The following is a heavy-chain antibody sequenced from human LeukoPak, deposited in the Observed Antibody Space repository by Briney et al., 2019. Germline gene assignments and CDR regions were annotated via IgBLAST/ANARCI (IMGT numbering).Heavy chain of an antibody. CDR2: IYYSGST. J-gene: IGHJ3*02. CDR3: ARGYCSSTSCYVIGAPDAFDI. D-gene: IGHD2-2*01. Sequence: PSETLSLTCTVSGGSISSYHWSWIRQPPGKGLEWIGYIYYSGSTNYNPSLKSRVTISVDTSKNQFSLKLSSVTAADTAVYYCARGYCSSTSCYVIGAPDAFDIWGQGTMVTVSS. V-gene: IGHV4-59*01. CDR1: GGSISSYH.